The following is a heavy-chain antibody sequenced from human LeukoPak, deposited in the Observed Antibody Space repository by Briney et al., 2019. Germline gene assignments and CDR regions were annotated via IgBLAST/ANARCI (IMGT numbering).Heavy chain of an antibody. Sequence: GGFLRLSCAASGFTFSSYWMSWVRQAPGTGLEWEANIKQDGSEKYYVDSVKGRSTISRDNAKNSLYLQMNSLRVEDTAVYYCARKTGDCWGQGTLVIVSS. V-gene: IGHV3-7*01. D-gene: IGHD1-14*01. CDR1: GFTFSSYW. J-gene: IGHJ4*02. CDR2: IKQDGSEK. CDR3: ARKTGDC.